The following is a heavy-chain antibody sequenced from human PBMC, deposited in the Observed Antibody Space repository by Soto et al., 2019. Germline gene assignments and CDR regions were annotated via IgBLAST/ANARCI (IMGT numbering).Heavy chain of an antibody. D-gene: IGHD6-13*01. Sequence: ASVKVSCKASGYTFTSYGISWVRQAPGQGLEWMGWISAYNGNTNYAQKLQGRVTMTTDTSTSTAYMELRSLRSDDTAVYYCARRKQQLGVYYFDYWGQGTLVTVSS. CDR3: ARRKQQLGVYYFDY. CDR2: ISAYNGNT. V-gene: IGHV1-18*01. J-gene: IGHJ4*02. CDR1: GYTFTSYG.